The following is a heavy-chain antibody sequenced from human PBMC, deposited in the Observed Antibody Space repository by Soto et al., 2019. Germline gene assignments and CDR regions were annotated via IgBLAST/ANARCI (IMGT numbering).Heavy chain of an antibody. CDR3: TTPGVTAMVRRYDAFDI. J-gene: IGHJ3*02. D-gene: IGHD5-18*01. Sequence: EVPLVESGGGLVTPGGSLRLSCAASGFTFSNAWMNCVRQAPGQGLEWIGRIKSKTDVGTTDYAAPVKGRFPITRDDSKNTLYLQMTSLKTDDTAVYYCTTPGVTAMVRRYDAFDIWGQGTMVTVSS. CDR1: GFTFSNAW. V-gene: IGHV3-15*07. CDR2: IKSKTDVGTT.